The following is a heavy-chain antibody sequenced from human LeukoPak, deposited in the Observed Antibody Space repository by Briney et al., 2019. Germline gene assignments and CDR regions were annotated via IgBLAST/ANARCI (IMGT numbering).Heavy chain of an antibody. CDR2: INNRADET. CDR3: ERDPSEYEWLRGWYRDF. CDR1: GLTFSSYG. J-gene: IGHJ4*02. V-gene: IGHV3-23*01. Sequence: PGGSLRLYCAAYGLTFSSYGMAWFCQAPGKGREWVSTINNRADETHYADSVMGRFTISRDSSKCTLALHMSNLRVEDKAVYYCERDPSEYEWLRGWYRDFWGQGSQVTVSS. D-gene: IGHD6-19*01.